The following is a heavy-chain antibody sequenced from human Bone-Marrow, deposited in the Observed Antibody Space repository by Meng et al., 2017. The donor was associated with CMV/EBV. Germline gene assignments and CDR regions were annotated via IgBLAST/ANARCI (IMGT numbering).Heavy chain of an antibody. D-gene: IGHD3-22*01. Sequence: SGPTLAKPTQTLTLTCSFSGFPLSTSGVGVGWIRQPPGKALEWLALIYWNDDKRYSPSLKSRLTITKDTSKNRVVLTMTNMDPVDTATYYCAHNDRSYYYDSSGYWVYWGQGTLVTGSS. CDR2: IYWNDDK. CDR1: GFPLSTSGVG. CDR3: AHNDRSYYYDSSGYWVY. J-gene: IGHJ4*02. V-gene: IGHV2-5*01.